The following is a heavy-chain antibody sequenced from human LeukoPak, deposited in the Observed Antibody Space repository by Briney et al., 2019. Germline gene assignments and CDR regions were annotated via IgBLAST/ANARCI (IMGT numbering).Heavy chain of an antibody. CDR1: GYSFDRSG. J-gene: IGHJ4*02. Sequence: WASVKVSCKTSGYSFDRSGISWVRQAPGQGLEWIGWISVYNGNTHYAQNLQGRVTLTIDTSTRTGYMELRSLRSDDTAMYYCAKDADYTVDYWGQGVLVTVSS. CDR3: AKDADYTVDY. V-gene: IGHV1-18*01. D-gene: IGHD4-11*01. CDR2: ISVYNGNT.